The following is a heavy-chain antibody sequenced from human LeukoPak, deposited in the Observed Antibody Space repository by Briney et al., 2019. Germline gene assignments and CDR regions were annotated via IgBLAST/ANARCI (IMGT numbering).Heavy chain of an antibody. Sequence: GGSLRLSCAASGFTFSSYCMNWVRQAPGKGLEWVSSISSSSSYIYYADSVKGRFTISRDNAKNSLYLQMNSLRAEDTAVYYCARDDFDYYDSSGYAWGQGTLVTVSS. CDR2: ISSSSSYI. J-gene: IGHJ5*02. CDR3: ARDDFDYYDSSGYA. CDR1: GFTFSSYC. V-gene: IGHV3-21*01. D-gene: IGHD3-22*01.